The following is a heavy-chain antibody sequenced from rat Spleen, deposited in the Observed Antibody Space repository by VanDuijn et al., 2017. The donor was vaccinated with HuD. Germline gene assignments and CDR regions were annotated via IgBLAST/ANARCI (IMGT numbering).Heavy chain of an antibody. Sequence: AASGLTFNNYDMAWVRQAPTKGLEWVASIITSGRSTYYRDSVKGRFTVSRDNAKSTLYLQMDSLRSEDTATYYCATRGFTNYGQLDYWGQGVMVTVSS. V-gene: IGHV5S23*01. D-gene: IGHD1-3*01. CDR2: IITSGRST. CDR3: ATRGFTNYGQLDY. J-gene: IGHJ2*01. CDR1: GLTFNNYD.